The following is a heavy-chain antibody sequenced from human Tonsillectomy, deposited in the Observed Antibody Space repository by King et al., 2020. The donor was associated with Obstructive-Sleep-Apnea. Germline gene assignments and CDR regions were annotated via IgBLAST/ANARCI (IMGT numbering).Heavy chain of an antibody. D-gene: IGHD6-6*01. CDR1: GFTFSTYA. V-gene: IGHV3-23*04. Sequence: DVQLVESGGGLVQPGGSLRLSCVASGFTFSTYAMNWVSQAPGKGLEWVSSISAGGDSTYYADSVKGRFTMFRDNSKNIMYLQMDSLRVEDTAVYYCAKDTVRIAVREVFDYWGQGISVTVSP. CDR3: AKDTVRIAVREVFDY. J-gene: IGHJ4*02. CDR2: ISAGGDST.